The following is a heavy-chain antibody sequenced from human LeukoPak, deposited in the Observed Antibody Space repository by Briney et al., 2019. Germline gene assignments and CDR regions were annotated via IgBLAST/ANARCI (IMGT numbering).Heavy chain of an antibody. V-gene: IGHV1-18*01. CDR1: GYTFTSYG. CDR2: ISAYNGNT. J-gene: IGHJ5*02. D-gene: IGHD2-2*01. Sequence: ASVKVSCKASGYTFTSYGISWVRQAPGQGLEWMGWISAYNGNTNYAQKFQGRVTITADKSTSTAYMELSSLRSEDTAVYYCARGGGDFIVVVPAAQGEVWFDPWGQGTLVTVSS. CDR3: ARGGGDFIVVVPAAQGEVWFDP.